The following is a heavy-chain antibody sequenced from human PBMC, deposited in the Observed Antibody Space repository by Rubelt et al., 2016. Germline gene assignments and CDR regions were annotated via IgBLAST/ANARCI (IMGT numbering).Heavy chain of an antibody. Sequence: VQLVESGGGLVQPGGSLRLSCAASGFTFSSYGMHWVRQAPGKGLEWVAVIWYDGSNNYYADSVKDRFTISRDNSKNTLYLQMNSLRAEDTAVYFCARGAYDSSGYYLDYWGQGTLVTVSS. CDR1: GFTFSSYG. D-gene: IGHD3-22*01. CDR2: IWYDGSNN. CDR3: ARGAYDSSGYYLDY. V-gene: IGHV3-33*01. J-gene: IGHJ4*02.